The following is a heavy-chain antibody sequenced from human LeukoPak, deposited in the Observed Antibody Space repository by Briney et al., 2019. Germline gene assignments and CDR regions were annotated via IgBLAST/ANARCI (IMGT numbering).Heavy chain of an antibody. CDR1: GYTFTSYG. Sequence: ASVKVSCKASGYTFTSYGISWVRQAPGQGLEWMGWISAYNGNTNYAQKLQGRVTMTTDTSTSTAYMELRSLSSDDTAVYYCARQGYGGNPQGAADYWGQGTLVTVFS. V-gene: IGHV1-18*01. CDR3: ARQGYGGNPQGAADY. J-gene: IGHJ4*02. CDR2: ISAYNGNT. D-gene: IGHD4-23*01.